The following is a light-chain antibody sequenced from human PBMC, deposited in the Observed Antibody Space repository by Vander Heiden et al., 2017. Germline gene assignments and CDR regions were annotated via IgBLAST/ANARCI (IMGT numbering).Light chain of an antibody. CDR3: QSADSSGFWV. J-gene: IGLJ3*02. V-gene: IGLV3-25*03. CDR2: KDS. Sequence: SYELTQPPSVSVSPGQTARITCSGDALPKRYAYWYQQKPGQAPVLVIYKDSERPAGIPERFSGSSSGTTVTLTISGVQAEDEADYYCQSADSSGFWVFGGGTKLTVL. CDR1: ALPKRY.